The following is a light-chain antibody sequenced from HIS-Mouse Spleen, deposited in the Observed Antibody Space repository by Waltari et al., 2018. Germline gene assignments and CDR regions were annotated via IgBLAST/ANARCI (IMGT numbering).Light chain of an antibody. CDR3: QSADSSGTYRGV. V-gene: IGLV3-25*03. CDR1: ALPKQY. J-gene: IGLJ1*01. CDR2: KDS. Sequence: SYELTQPPSVSVSPGQTARITCSGDALPKQYASWYQQKPGQAPVLVIYKDSERPSGIPERFSGSSSGTTVTLTISGVQAEDEADYYCQSADSSGTYRGVFGTGTKVTVL.